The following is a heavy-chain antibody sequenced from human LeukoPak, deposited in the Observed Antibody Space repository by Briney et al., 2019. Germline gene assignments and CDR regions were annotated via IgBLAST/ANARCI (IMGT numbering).Heavy chain of an antibody. D-gene: IGHD2-21*02. CDR2: IYYSGST. CDR3: ARAVTAIGGFDL. Sequence: PSETLSLTCTVSGGSISSGGYYWSWIRQHPGKGLEWIGYIYYSGSTYYNPSLKSRVTISVDTSKNQFSLELSSVTAADTAVYYCARAVTAIGGFDLWGRGTLVTVSS. CDR1: GGSISSGGYY. V-gene: IGHV4-31*03. J-gene: IGHJ2*01.